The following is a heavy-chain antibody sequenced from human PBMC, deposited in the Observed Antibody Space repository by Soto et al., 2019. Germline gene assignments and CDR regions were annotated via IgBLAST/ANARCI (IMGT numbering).Heavy chain of an antibody. V-gene: IGHV3-33*01. CDR3: ARERDIVVVVAAATGMDV. Sequence: GGSLRLSCAASGFTFSIYGMHWVRQAPGKGLEWVAVIWYDGSNKYYADSVKGRFTISRDNSKNTLYLQMNSLRAEDTAVYYCARERDIVVVVAAATGMDVWGQGTTVTVSS. J-gene: IGHJ6*02. CDR1: GFTFSIYG. CDR2: IWYDGSNK. D-gene: IGHD2-15*01.